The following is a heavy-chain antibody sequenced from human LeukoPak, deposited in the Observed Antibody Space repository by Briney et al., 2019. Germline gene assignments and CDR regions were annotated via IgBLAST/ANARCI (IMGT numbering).Heavy chain of an antibody. CDR1: GFTFSTYW. CDR2: ITSDGSST. D-gene: IGHD1-26*01. CDR3: AREWAG. Sequence: GGSLRLSCAASGFTFSTYWVHWVRQAPGKGLVWVSRITSDGSSTSYADSVKGRFTISRDNAKNTLYLQMNSLRAEDTAVYYCAREWAGWGQGTLVTVSS. V-gene: IGHV3-74*01. J-gene: IGHJ4*02.